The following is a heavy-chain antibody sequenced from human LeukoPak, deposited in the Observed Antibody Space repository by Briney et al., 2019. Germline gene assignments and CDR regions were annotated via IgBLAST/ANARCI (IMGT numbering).Heavy chain of an antibody. V-gene: IGHV4-38-2*02. J-gene: IGHJ4*02. CDR3: ARVALGEWNDPHFDS. Sequence: SETLSLTCTVSGYSISSGYYWGWIRQPPGKGLEWIGSIYHSGSTYYNPSLKSRVTISVDTSKNQFSLNLRSVTAADTAVYYCARVALGEWNDPHFDSWGQGARVTVSS. D-gene: IGHD1-1*01. CDR1: GYSISSGYY. CDR2: IYHSGST.